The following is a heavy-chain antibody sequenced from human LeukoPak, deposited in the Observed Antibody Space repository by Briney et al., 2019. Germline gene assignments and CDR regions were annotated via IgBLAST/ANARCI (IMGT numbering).Heavy chain of an antibody. CDR1: GYTFTSYG. V-gene: IGHV1-18*01. Sequence: ASVKVSYKASGYTFTSYGISWVRQAPGQGLEWMGWISAYNGNTNYAQKLQGRVTMTTDTSTSTAYMGLRSLRSDDTAVYYCARVRGYSYGTGFDYWGQGTLVTVSS. D-gene: IGHD5-18*01. CDR2: ISAYNGNT. J-gene: IGHJ4*02. CDR3: ARVRGYSYGTGFDY.